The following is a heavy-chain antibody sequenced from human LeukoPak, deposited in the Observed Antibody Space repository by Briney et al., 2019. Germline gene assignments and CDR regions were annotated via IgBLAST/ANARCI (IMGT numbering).Heavy chain of an antibody. Sequence: GGSRRPSCPPPASPFTSFAMTGVGQARGKGLEWGPTIGGSGGGTFYADSVKGRFTISRDNSKTTLYLQMNSLRVDDTAVYYCAKGSSSGWSKFDYWGQGTLVTVSS. CDR2: IGGSGGGT. D-gene: IGHD6-19*01. J-gene: IGHJ4*02. CDR1: ASPFTSFA. V-gene: IGHV3-23*01. CDR3: AKGSSSGWSKFDY.